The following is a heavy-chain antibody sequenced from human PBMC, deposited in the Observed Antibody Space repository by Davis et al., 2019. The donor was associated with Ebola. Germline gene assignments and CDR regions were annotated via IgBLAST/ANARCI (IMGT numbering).Heavy chain of an antibody. CDR3: ARDPGDSSSRYGTYYYYYGMDV. CDR1: GFTFSSYG. J-gene: IGHJ6*04. D-gene: IGHD6-13*01. Sequence: PGGSLRLSCAASGFTFSSYGMPWVRQAPGKGLERVPVIWYDGSNKYYADSVKGRFTISRDNSKNTLYLQMNSLRAEDTAVYYCARDPGDSSSRYGTYYYYYGMDVWGKGATVTVSS. CDR2: IWYDGSNK. V-gene: IGHV3-33*01.